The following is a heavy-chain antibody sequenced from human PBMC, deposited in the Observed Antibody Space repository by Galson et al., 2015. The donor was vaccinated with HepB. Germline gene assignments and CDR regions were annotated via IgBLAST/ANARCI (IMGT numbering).Heavy chain of an antibody. CDR1: GFTFSDYY. CDR3: ARVVSVYGSGIPYYFDY. Sequence: SLRLSCAASGFTFSDYYMSWIRQAPGKGLEWVSYISSSSSYTNYADSVKGRFTISRDNAKNSLYLQMNSLRAEDTAVYYCARVVSVYGSGIPYYFDYWGQGTLVTVSS. D-gene: IGHD3-10*01. V-gene: IGHV3-11*06. J-gene: IGHJ4*02. CDR2: ISSSSSYT.